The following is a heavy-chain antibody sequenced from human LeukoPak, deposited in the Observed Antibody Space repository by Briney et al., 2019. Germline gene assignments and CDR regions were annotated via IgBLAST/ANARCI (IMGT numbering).Heavy chain of an antibody. CDR2: ISGSGGST. D-gene: IGHD2-21*02. CDR3: AKGAFGEVTAIRTLDY. V-gene: IGHV3-23*01. CDR1: GFTFSSYA. Sequence: GGSLRLSCAASGFTFSSYAMSWVRKAPGKGLEWVSAISGSGGSTYYADSVKGRFTISRDNSKNTLYLQMNSLRAEDTAVYYCAKGAFGEVTAIRTLDYWGQGTLVTVSS. J-gene: IGHJ4*02.